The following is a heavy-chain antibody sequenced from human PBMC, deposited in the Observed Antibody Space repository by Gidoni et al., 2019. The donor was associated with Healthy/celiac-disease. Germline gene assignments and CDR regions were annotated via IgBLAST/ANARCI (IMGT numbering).Heavy chain of an antibody. D-gene: IGHD6-19*01. Sequence: EVQLLESGGGLVQPGGSLRLSCAASGFTFSSYAMSWVRQAPGKGLEWVSAISGSGGSTYYADSVKRRFTISRDNSKNTLYLQMNSLRAEDTAVYYCAKDPLGAVAGTGWFDPWGQGTLVTVSS. CDR3: AKDPLGAVAGTGWFDP. V-gene: IGHV3-23*01. CDR2: ISGSGGST. J-gene: IGHJ5*02. CDR1: GFTFSSYA.